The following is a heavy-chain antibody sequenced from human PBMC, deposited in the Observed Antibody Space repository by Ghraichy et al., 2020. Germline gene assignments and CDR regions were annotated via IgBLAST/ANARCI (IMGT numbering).Heavy chain of an antibody. Sequence: GGSLRLSCAASGFTFSSYWMSWVRQAPGKGLEWVANINPDGSDKYYVDSVKGRFTISRDNAKNSLDLRMNSLRVEDTALYYCARGIVSGVDWFDPWGQGNLVTFSS. CDR3: ARGIVSGVDWFDP. CDR1: GFTFSSYW. CDR2: INPDGSDK. V-gene: IGHV3-7*01. D-gene: IGHD5/OR15-5a*01. J-gene: IGHJ5*02.